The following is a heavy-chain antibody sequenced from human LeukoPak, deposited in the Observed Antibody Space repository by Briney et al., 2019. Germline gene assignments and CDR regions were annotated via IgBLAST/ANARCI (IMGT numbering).Heavy chain of an antibody. V-gene: IGHV3-21*01. CDR2: ISSSSSYI. D-gene: IGHD1-26*01. CDR3: ARWELRVRAFDI. Sequence: GGSLRLSCAASGFTFSDYYMSWVRQAPGKGLEWVSSISSSSSYIYYADSMKGRFTISRDNAKNSLYLQMNSLRAEDTAVYYYARWELRVRAFDIWGQGAMVTVSS. J-gene: IGHJ3*02. CDR1: GFTFSDYY.